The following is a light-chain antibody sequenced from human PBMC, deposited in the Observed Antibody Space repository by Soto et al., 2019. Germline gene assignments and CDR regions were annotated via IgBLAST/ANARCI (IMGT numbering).Light chain of an antibody. CDR2: GAS. CDR3: QQYGSSLFT. V-gene: IGKV3-20*01. Sequence: EIVLTQSPVTLSLSPGERATLSCRASQSVSSSYLAWYQQKPGQAPRLLIYGASSRATGIPDRFSGSGSGTDFTRTISRLEPEDFALYYCQQYGSSLFTFGPGTKVDMK. J-gene: IGKJ3*01. CDR1: QSVSSSY.